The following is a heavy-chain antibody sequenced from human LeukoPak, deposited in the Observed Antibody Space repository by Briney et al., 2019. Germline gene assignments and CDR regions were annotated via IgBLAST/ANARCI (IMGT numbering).Heavy chain of an antibody. V-gene: IGHV5-51*01. D-gene: IGHD5/OR15-5a*01. CDR1: GYTFSTYW. CDR2: IYPSDSET. J-gene: IGHJ6*02. CDR3: ARRRAATTIYHYSMDF. Sequence: PGQSLNFSCKASGYTFSTYWIAWVRQMPGKGLEWMGIIYPSDSETRYSPSFQGQVTISVDKSITTAYLQWRSLKASDTATYYCARRRAATTIYHYSMDFWGHGTTVIVSS.